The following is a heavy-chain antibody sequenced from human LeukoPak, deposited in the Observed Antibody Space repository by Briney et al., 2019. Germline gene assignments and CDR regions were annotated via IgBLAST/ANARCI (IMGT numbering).Heavy chain of an antibody. V-gene: IGHV1-18*01. CDR3: AKSAQGGWYNRWYFDY. CDR1: GYTFTSYG. D-gene: IGHD6-19*01. J-gene: IGHJ4*02. Sequence: ASVKVSCKASGYTFTSYGISWVRQAPGQGLEWMGWISAYNGNTNYAQKLQGRVTMTTDTSTSTAYMELRSLRSDDTAVYYCAKSAQGGWYNRWYFDYWGQGTLVTVSS. CDR2: ISAYNGNT.